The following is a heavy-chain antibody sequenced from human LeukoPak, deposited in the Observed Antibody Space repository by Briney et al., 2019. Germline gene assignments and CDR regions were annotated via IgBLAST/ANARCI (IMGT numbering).Heavy chain of an antibody. Sequence: ASVKVSCKASGYIFTSHGFSWVRQAPGPGLEWVGWINAYYGNTMYVQKLHGRVTMTTATSTSTAYMELRSLRSDDTALYYCAGDLRDCSSTSCHPWFDPWGQGTLVTVSS. CDR1: GYIFTSHG. D-gene: IGHD2-2*01. CDR3: AGDLRDCSSTSCHPWFDP. J-gene: IGHJ5*02. CDR2: INAYYGNT. V-gene: IGHV1-18*01.